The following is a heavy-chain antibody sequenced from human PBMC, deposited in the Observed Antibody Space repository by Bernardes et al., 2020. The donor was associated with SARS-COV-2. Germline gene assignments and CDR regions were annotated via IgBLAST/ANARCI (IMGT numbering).Heavy chain of an antibody. D-gene: IGHD3-9*01. CDR1: GFTFSSYG. J-gene: IGHJ4*02. Sequence: GGSLRLSCAASGFTFSSYGMHWVRQAPGKGLEWVAVIWYDGSNKYYADSVKGRFTISRDNSKNTLYLQMNSLRAEDTAVYYCASDASQSYYDILTGGYFDYWGQGTLVTVSS. CDR3: ASDASQSYYDILTGGYFDY. V-gene: IGHV3-33*01. CDR2: IWYDGSNK.